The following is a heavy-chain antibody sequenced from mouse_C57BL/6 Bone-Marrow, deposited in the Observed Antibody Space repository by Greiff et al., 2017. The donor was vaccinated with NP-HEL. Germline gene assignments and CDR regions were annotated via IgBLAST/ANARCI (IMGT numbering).Heavy chain of an antibody. V-gene: IGHV1-55*01. J-gene: IGHJ3*01. Sequence: VQLQQPGAELVKPGASVKMSCKASGYTFTSYWITWVKQRPGQGLEWIGDIYPGSGSTNYNEKFKSKATLTVDTSSSTAYMQLSSLTSEDSAVYYCARFDYYYGSALFAYWGQGTLVTVSA. CDR2: IYPGSGST. CDR3: ARFDYYYGSALFAY. CDR1: GYTFTSYW. D-gene: IGHD1-1*01.